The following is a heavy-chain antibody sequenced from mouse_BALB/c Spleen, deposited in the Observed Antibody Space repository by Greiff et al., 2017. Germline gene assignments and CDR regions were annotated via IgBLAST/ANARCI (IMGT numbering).Heavy chain of an antibody. CDR3: ARDGYYVSFAY. J-gene: IGHJ3*01. CDR2: IYPGNVNT. D-gene: IGHD2-3*01. Sequence: QVQLQQSGPELVKPGASVRISCKASGYTFTSYYIHWVKQRPGQGLEWIGWIYPGNVNTKYNEKFKGKATLTADKSSSTAYMQLSSLTSEDSAVYFCARDGYYVSFAYWGQGTLVTVSA. CDR1: GYTFTSYY. V-gene: IGHV1S56*01.